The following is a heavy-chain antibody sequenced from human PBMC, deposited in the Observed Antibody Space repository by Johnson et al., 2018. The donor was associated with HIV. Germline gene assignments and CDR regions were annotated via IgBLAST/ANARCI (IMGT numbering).Heavy chain of an antibody. CDR3: ARRTYCTGDSCSSGLGTFGYIDAFDI. D-gene: IGHD2-15*01. J-gene: IGHJ3*02. V-gene: IGHV3-30*04. CDR2: ISYAGSDK. CDR1: GFTFSSYA. Sequence: QVQLVESGGGVVQPGRSLRLSCAASGFTFSSYAMHWVRQAPGKGLEWVAVISYAGSDKYYADSVTGRFTLSRDNSKNTLFLQMNSLKTEDTAVYYCARRTYCTGDSCSSGLGTFGYIDAFDIWGQGTMVTVSS.